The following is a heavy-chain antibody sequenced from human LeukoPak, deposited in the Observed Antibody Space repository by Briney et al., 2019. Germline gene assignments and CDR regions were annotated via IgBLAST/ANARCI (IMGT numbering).Heavy chain of an antibody. V-gene: IGHV4-31*03. CDR1: GGSISSGGYY. J-gene: IGHJ3*02. CDR2: IYYSGST. D-gene: IGHD3-16*01. CDR3: ARDAEGGGAFDI. Sequence: SETLSLTCTVSGGSISSGGYYWSWIRQHPGKGLEWIGYIYYSGSTYYNPSLKSRATISVDTSKNQFSLKLSSVTAADTAVYYCARDAEGGGAFDIWGQGTMVTVSS.